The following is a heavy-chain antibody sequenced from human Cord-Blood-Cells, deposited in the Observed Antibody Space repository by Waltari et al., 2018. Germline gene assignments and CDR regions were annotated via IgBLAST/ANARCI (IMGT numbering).Heavy chain of an antibody. J-gene: IGHJ3*02. V-gene: IGHV4-59*01. Sequence: QVQLQESGPGLVKPSETLSLTCTVSGGSISSYYWSWIRQPPGKGLEWIGYIYYSGSTNYNPSLKSPVTISVDTSKNQFSLKLSSVTAADTAVYYCARGGGYCSSTSCYAFDIWGQGTMVTVSS. CDR3: ARGGGYCSSTSCYAFDI. CDR1: GGSISSYY. D-gene: IGHD2-2*01. CDR2: IYYSGST.